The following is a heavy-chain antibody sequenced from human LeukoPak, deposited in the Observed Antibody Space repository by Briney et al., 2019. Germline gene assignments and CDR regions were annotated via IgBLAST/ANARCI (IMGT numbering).Heavy chain of an antibody. Sequence: GASVKVSCKASGYTFTGYCMHWVRQAPGQGLEWMGRINPNSGGTNYAQKFQGRVTMTRDTSISTAYMELSRLRPDDTAVYYCAREQGNRITGTTGSDMDVWGQGTTVTVSS. V-gene: IGHV1-2*06. CDR1: GYTFTGYC. CDR2: INPNSGGT. CDR3: AREQGNRITGTTGSDMDV. D-gene: IGHD1-7*01. J-gene: IGHJ6*02.